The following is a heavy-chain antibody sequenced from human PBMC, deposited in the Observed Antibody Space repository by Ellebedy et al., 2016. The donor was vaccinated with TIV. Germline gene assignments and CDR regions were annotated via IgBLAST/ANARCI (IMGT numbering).Heavy chain of an antibody. CDR2: ISNTGRT. D-gene: IGHD3-10*01. Sequence: MPSETLSLTCTVSGASISSSYWSWIRQTPGKDLEWICYISNTGRTNYNPSLQSRVTISVDTSRNQFSLTLRSLTAADTAVYYCARDRRGSYDFWGQGTLLAVSS. CDR3: ARDRRGSYDF. V-gene: IGHV4-59*01. J-gene: IGHJ4*02. CDR1: GASISSSY.